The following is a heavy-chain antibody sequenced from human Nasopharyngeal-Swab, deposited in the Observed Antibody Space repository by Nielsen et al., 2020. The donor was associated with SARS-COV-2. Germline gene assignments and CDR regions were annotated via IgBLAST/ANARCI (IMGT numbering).Heavy chain of an antibody. CDR3: AKEVAAAIGEYYFDY. CDR2: ISGSGGST. J-gene: IGHJ4*02. Sequence: GGSLRLSCAASGFTFSSYAMSWVRQAPGKGLEWVSAISGSGGSTYYADSVKGRFTISRDNSKNTLYLQMNSLRAEDAAVYYCAKEVAAAIGEYYFDYWGQGTLVTVSS. D-gene: IGHD6-13*01. V-gene: IGHV3-23*01. CDR1: GFTFSSYA.